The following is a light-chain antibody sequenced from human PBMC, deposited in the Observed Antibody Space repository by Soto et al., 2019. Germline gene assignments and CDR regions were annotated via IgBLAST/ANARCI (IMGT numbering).Light chain of an antibody. J-gene: IGKJ1*01. V-gene: IGKV4-1*01. Sequence: DIVMTQSPDSLAVSLGERATINCKSSQSVLYSSNNKNYLAWYQQKPGKPPKLLIYWASTRESGVPDRFSGSGSGTDFTLSISSLQAEDVAVYYCQQYYSTLWMFRQGTKVEI. CDR3: QQYYSTLWM. CDR1: QSVLYSSNNKNY. CDR2: WAS.